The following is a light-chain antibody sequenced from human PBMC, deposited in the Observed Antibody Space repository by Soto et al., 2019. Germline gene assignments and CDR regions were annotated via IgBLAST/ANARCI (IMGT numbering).Light chain of an antibody. CDR3: NSYTTNNNV. CDR1: SSDIGSYNY. CDR2: GFS. V-gene: IGLV2-14*03. J-gene: IGLJ1*01. Sequence: QSALTQPASVSGSPGQSITISCTGTSSDIGSYNYVSWYQQHPGRAPKLLIYGFSNRPSGVSDRFSGSKSGITASLTISELQAEDEADYYCNSYTTNNNVFGTGTKVTV.